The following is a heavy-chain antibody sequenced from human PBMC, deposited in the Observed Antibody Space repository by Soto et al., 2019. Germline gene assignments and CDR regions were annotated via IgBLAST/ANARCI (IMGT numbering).Heavy chain of an antibody. J-gene: IGHJ4*02. D-gene: IGHD3-9*01. CDR3: AKDRASLRYFDWSYFDY. Sequence: SETLSLTCTVSGGSISSYYWSWIRQPPGKGLEWIGYIYYSGSTNYNPSLKSRVTISVDTSKNQFSLKLSSVTAADTAVYYCAKDRASLRYFDWSYFDYWGQGTLVTVSS. CDR1: GGSISSYY. CDR2: IYYSGST. V-gene: IGHV4-59*01.